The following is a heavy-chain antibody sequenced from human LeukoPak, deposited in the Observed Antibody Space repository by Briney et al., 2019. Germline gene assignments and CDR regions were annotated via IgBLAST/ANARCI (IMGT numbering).Heavy chain of an antibody. CDR1: GYTFTSYA. D-gene: IGHD6-19*01. J-gene: IGHJ4*02. CDR2: INAGNGNT. Sequence: GASVKVSCKASGYTFTSYAMHWVRQAPGQRLEWMGWINAGNGNTKYSQKFQGRVTITRDTSASTAYMELSSLISEDTAVYYCARGGYSSGWYNYFDYWGQGTLVTVSS. V-gene: IGHV1-3*01. CDR3: ARGGYSSGWYNYFDY.